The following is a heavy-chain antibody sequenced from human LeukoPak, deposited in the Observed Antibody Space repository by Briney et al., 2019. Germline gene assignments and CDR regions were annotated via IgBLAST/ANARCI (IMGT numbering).Heavy chain of an antibody. Sequence: SETLSLTCAVYGGSFSGYYWSWIRQPPGKGLEWIGEINHSGSTNYNPSLKSRVIISVDTSKNQFSLKLSSVTAADTAVYYCASSPYSSGLSGPFDYWGQGTLVTVSS. J-gene: IGHJ4*02. V-gene: IGHV4-34*01. D-gene: IGHD6-19*01. CDR1: GGSFSGYY. CDR2: INHSGST. CDR3: ASSPYSSGLSGPFDY.